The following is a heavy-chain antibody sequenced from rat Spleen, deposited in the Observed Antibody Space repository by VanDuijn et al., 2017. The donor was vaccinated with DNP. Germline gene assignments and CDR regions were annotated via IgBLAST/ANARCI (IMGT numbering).Heavy chain of an antibody. D-gene: IGHD1-7*01. J-gene: IGHJ2*01. CDR2: ISPGGGGT. Sequence: EVQLVESGGGLVQPGRSMKLSCAASGFTFSNYDMAWVRQAPTKGLEWVASISPGGGGTYYRDSVKGRFIVSRDNAKSGLYLQMDSLRSDDTATYYCASLPYYGYWGDYWGQGVMVTVSS. V-gene: IGHV5-25*01. CDR1: GFTFSNYD. CDR3: ASLPYYGYWGDY.